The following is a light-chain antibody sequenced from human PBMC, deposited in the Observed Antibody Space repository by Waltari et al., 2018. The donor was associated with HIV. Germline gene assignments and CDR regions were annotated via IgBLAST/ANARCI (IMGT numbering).Light chain of an antibody. CDR2: EVS. Sequence: QSALTQPASVSGSPGQSITLSCTGTRSDVGNYDLVSWYQHLPGKAPKLMIYEVSNRPSGVSNRFSGSTSGTTASLTISGLQAEDDGDYYCCSYAGGLAFYGCGTGTKVTVL. CDR3: CSYAGGLAFYG. J-gene: IGLJ1*01. V-gene: IGLV2-23*02. CDR1: RSDVGNYDL.